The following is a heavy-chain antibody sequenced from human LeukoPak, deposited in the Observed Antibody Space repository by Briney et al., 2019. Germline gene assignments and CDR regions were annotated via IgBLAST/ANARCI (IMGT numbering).Heavy chain of an antibody. V-gene: IGHV3-23*01. D-gene: IGHD6-13*01. Sequence: PGGSLRLSCAASGFTFSSYAMSWVRQAPGKGLEWVSGISGSGGSTYYADSTKGRFTISRDNSKNTLYLQINSLRAEDTAVYYCAKEYSMTNWFDPWGQGTLVTVSS. CDR2: ISGSGGST. CDR1: GFTFSSYA. CDR3: AKEYSMTNWFDP. J-gene: IGHJ5*02.